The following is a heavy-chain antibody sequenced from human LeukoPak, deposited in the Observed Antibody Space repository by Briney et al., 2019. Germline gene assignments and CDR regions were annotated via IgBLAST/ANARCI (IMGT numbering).Heavy chain of an antibody. J-gene: IGHJ4*02. CDR2: TYYDGTT. CDR3: ARDPAYDYSGYFDY. Sequence: SETLSLTCTVSGGSMSSYYWSWIRQSPGKGLEWIGYTYYDGTTNYNPSLKSRVTISVDTSKNQFSLKLSSVTAADTAVYYCARDPAYDYSGYFDYWGQGTLVTVSS. D-gene: IGHD4-11*01. V-gene: IGHV4-59*12. CDR1: GGSMSSYY.